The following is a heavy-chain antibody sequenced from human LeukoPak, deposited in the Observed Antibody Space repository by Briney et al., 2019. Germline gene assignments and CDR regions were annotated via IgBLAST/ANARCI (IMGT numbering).Heavy chain of an antibody. D-gene: IGHD2/OR15-2a*01. Sequence: PGRSLRLSCAASGFTFSSYGMHWVRQAPGKGLEWVAVISYDGSNKYYADSVKGRFTISRDNPKNTLYLQMNSLRGEDTAVYFCVRDSGTWFYLQDWGQGTLVTVSS. J-gene: IGHJ1*01. CDR1: GFTFSSYG. CDR2: ISYDGSNK. V-gene: IGHV3-30*03. CDR3: VRDSGTWFYLQD.